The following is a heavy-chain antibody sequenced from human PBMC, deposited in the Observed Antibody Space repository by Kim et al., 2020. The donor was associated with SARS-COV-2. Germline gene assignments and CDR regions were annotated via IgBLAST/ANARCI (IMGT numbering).Heavy chain of an antibody. CDR1: GFTFSSYA. Sequence: GGSLRLSCAASGFTFSSYAMHWVRQAPGKGLEWVAVISYDGSNKYYADSVKGRFTISRDNSKNTLYLQMNSLRAEDTAVYYCAGYGLRGELAWGQGTLVTVSS. V-gene: IGHV3-30*04. D-gene: IGHD5-18*01. J-gene: IGHJ5*02. CDR3: AGYGLRGELA. CDR2: ISYDGSNK.